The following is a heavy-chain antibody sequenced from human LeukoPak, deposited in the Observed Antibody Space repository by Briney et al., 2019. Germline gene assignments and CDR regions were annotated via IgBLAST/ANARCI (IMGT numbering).Heavy chain of an antibody. CDR2: INSDGRTT. V-gene: IGHV3-74*01. J-gene: IGHJ2*01. D-gene: IGHD3-10*01. Sequence: PGGSLRLSCAASGFTFSNNWMHWVRQAPGKGLVWVSRINSDGRTTTYADSVKGRFTISRDNAKNSLYLQMNSLRAEDTAVYYCAKAPGSRMGPAGWYFDLWGRGTLVTVSS. CDR1: GFTFSNNW. CDR3: AKAPGSRMGPAGWYFDL.